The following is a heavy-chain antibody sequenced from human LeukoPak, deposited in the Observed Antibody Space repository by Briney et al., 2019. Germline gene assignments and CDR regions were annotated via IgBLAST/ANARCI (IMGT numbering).Heavy chain of an antibody. CDR3: ASTAPENYGDYVLFDY. V-gene: IGHV4-34*01. CDR1: GGSISSYY. Sequence: SETLSLTCTVSGGSISSYYWSWIRQPPGKGLEWIGEINHSGSTNYNPSLKSRVTISVDTSKNQFSLKLSSVTAADTAVYYCASTAPENYGDYVLFDYWGQGTLVTVSS. J-gene: IGHJ4*02. D-gene: IGHD4-17*01. CDR2: INHSGST.